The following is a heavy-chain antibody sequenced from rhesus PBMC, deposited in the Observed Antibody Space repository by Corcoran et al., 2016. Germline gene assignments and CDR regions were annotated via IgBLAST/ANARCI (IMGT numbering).Heavy chain of an antibody. CDR2: ISGSGGST. J-gene: IGHJ3*01. CDR1: GGSISSNY. CDR3: ARASGGSYYLDAFDF. Sequence: QLQLQESGPGLVKPSETLSLTCAVSGGSISSNYWSWIRQPPGKGLELIGRISGSGGSTDSNPSLKSRVTISTDTSKNQFSLKLSSVTAADTAVYYCARASGGSYYLDAFDFWGQGLRVTVSS. D-gene: IGHD3-16*01. V-gene: IGHV4-173*01.